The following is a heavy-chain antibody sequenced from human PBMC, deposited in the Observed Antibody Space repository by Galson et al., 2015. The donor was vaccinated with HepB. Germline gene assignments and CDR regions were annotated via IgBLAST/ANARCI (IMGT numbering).Heavy chain of an antibody. CDR1: GYTFSSYG. CDR2: IWYDGSNK. J-gene: IGHJ2*01. Sequence: SLRLSCAASGYTFSSYGMHWVRQAPGKGLEWVAVIWYDGSNKYYADSVKGRYTISRDNSKNTLYLQMNSLRAEDTAVYYCARDSGYYYGSEDHWYFDLWGRGTLVTVSS. V-gene: IGHV3-33*08. D-gene: IGHD3-10*01. CDR3: ARDSGYYYGSEDHWYFDL.